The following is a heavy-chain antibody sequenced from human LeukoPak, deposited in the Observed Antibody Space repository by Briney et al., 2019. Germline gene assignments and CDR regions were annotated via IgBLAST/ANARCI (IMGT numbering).Heavy chain of an antibody. CDR3: AKAKYYYDSSGIDY. CDR2: ISWNSGSI. Sequence: PGRSLRLSCAASGFTFDDYAMHWVRQAPGKGPEWVSGISWNSGSIGYADSVKGRFTISRDNAKNSLYLQMNSLRAEDTALYYCAKAKYYYDSSGIDYWGQGTLVTVSS. D-gene: IGHD3-22*01. CDR1: GFTFDDYA. V-gene: IGHV3-9*01. J-gene: IGHJ4*02.